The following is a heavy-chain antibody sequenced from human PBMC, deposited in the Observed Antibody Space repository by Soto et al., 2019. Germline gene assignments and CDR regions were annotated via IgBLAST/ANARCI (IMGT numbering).Heavy chain of an antibody. CDR3: ALHGGNSINLFSN. D-gene: IGHD2-21*02. Sequence: ASVKVCCKASGLPLTRQYMQWVRQAPGQGLEWMGIIAPSGGSTSYGQKFQGRVTRTRDTATSTVYMELSSLRSEDTAVYYCALHGGNSINLFSNWGQGTLVTVSS. CDR2: IAPSGGST. J-gene: IGHJ4*01. CDR1: GLPLTRQY. V-gene: IGHV1-46*01.